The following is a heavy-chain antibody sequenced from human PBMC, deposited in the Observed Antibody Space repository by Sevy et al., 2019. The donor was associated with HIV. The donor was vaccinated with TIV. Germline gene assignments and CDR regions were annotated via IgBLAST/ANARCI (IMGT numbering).Heavy chain of an antibody. CDR3: ARDVTTAIFGVLRDYGMDV. V-gene: IGHV3-7*01. J-gene: IGHJ6*02. D-gene: IGHD3-3*01. CDR1: GFTLSTYW. CDR2: IRQDGSEK. Sequence: GGSLRLSCAASGFTLSTYWMSWVRQAPGKGLEWVANIRQDGSEKYYGDSVKGRFTISKDNAKNSLFLQMNSLRAEDTAVYYCARDVTTAIFGVLRDYGMDVWGQGTTVTVSS.